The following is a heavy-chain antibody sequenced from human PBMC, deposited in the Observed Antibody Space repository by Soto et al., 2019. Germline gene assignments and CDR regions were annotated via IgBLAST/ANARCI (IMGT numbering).Heavy chain of an antibody. CDR1: GFTFSSYW. V-gene: IGHV3-7*01. D-gene: IGHD4-4*01. J-gene: IGHJ6*02. CDR2: TKQDGSEK. Sequence: GGSLRLSCVASGFTFSSYWMSWVRQAPGKGLEWVANTKQDGSEKFYADSVKGRFTISRDNVKKSLFLQLNSLRAEDTAVYYCARDPPTEPFYYDYYGMDVWGQGTTVTVSS. CDR3: ARDPPTEPFYYDYYGMDV.